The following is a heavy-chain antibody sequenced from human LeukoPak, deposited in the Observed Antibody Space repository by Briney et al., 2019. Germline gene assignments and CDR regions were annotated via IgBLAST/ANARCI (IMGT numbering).Heavy chain of an antibody. CDR1: GFTFSNYG. J-gene: IGHJ6*02. CDR3: AKDRLRRGYCSGGSCYTGGMDV. D-gene: IGHD2-15*01. Sequence: PGGSLRLSCAASGFTFSNYGMHWVRQAPGKGLEWVAVISYDGSNKYYADSVKGRFTISRDNSKNTLYLQMNSLRAEDTAVYYCAKDRLRRGYCSGGSCYTGGMDVWGQGTTVTVSS. CDR2: ISYDGSNK. V-gene: IGHV3-30*18.